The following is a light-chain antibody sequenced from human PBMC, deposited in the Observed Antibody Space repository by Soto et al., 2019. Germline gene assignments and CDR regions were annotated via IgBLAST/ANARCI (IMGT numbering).Light chain of an antibody. CDR2: DVR. J-gene: IGLJ1*01. CDR1: SSDVGYYNY. CDR3: SSYTSSSTYV. Sequence: QSALTQPASVSGSPGQSITISCTGTSSDVGYYNYVSWYQQHPGKAPTLMIYDVRNRPSGVSNRFSGSKSGNTASLTISGLQAEDEADYYCSSYTSSSTYVFGTGTKLTV. V-gene: IGLV2-14*03.